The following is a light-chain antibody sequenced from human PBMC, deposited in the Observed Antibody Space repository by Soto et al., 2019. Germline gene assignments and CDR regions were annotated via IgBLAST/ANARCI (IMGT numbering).Light chain of an antibody. CDR3: SSYTSDSSYV. CDR2: AVS. Sequence: QSALTQPASVSGSPGQSITISCTGTSSDVGLYDYVSWYQQHPGKAPQLMIYAVSNRPSGVXXXXXXXXXXXXXSLFISGLQAEDEADYYCSSYTSDSSYVFGSGTKVTVL. V-gene: IGLV2-14*01. J-gene: IGLJ1*01. CDR1: SSDVGLYDY.